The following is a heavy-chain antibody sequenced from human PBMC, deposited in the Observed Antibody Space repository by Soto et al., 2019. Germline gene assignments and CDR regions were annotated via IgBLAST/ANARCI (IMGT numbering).Heavy chain of an antibody. V-gene: IGHV1-18*01. D-gene: IGHD6-13*01. Sequence: QVKLVQSGAAVKKPGASVKVSCKASGYTFTSYGISWVRQAPGQGLEWMGWISAYNGNTNNAQKLQGRVTMTTDTSTSTAYMELRSLRSDDTAVYDCARDWAAAGPFDYWGQGTLVTVSS. CDR1: GYTFTSYG. J-gene: IGHJ4*02. CDR2: ISAYNGNT. CDR3: ARDWAAAGPFDY.